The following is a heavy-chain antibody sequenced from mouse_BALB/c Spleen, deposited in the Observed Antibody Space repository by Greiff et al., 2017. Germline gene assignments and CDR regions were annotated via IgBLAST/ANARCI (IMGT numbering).Heavy chain of an antibody. V-gene: IGHV6-6*02. CDR3: TRDGYYYAMDY. Sequence: EVKLVESGGGLVQPGGSMKLSCVASGFTFSNYWMNWVRQSPEKGLEWVAEIRLKSNNYATHYAESVKGRFTISRDDSKSSVYLQMNNLRAEDTGIYYCTRDGYYYAMDYWGQGTSVTVSS. J-gene: IGHJ4*01. CDR1: GFTFSNYW. CDR2: IRLKSNNYAT. D-gene: IGHD2-3*01.